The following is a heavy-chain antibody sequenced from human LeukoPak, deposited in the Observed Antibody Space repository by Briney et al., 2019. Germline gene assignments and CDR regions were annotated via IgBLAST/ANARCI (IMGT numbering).Heavy chain of an antibody. D-gene: IGHD5-12*01. CDR3: ARKYSGFDY. CDR2: INPGGGTT. CDR1: GYTFASYY. V-gene: IGHV1-46*01. Sequence: ASVKVSCKASGYTFASYYMHWVRQAPGQGLEWMGIINPGGGTTNYPQKLQGRVTMTTDTSTSTAYMELRSLRSDDTAVYYCARKYSGFDYWGQGTPVTVSS. J-gene: IGHJ4*02.